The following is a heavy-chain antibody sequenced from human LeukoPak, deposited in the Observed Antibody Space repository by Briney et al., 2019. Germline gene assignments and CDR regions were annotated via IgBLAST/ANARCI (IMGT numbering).Heavy chain of an antibody. D-gene: IGHD4-17*01. CDR2: IYYSGST. CDR1: GGSISSYY. V-gene: IGHV4-59*01. CDR3: AGGKTTVTFDY. Sequence: PSETLSLTCTVSGGSISSYYWSWIRQPPGKGLEWIGYIYYSGSTNYNPSLKSRVTISVDTSKNQFSLKLSSVTAADTAVYYCAGGKTTVTFDYWGQGTLVTVSS. J-gene: IGHJ4*02.